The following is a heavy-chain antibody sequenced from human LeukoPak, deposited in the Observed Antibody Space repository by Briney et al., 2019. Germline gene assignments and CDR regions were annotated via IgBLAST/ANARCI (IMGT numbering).Heavy chain of an antibody. Sequence: GGSLRLSCAASGFTFSSYEMNWVRQAPGKGLEWVSYISSSGSTIYYADSVKGRFTISRDNAKNSLYLQMNSLRAEDTAVYYCARDSGPGGSYGAEFDYWGQGTLVTVSS. J-gene: IGHJ4*02. CDR1: GFTFSSYE. D-gene: IGHD1-26*01. CDR3: ARDSGPGGSYGAEFDY. V-gene: IGHV3-48*03. CDR2: ISSSGSTI.